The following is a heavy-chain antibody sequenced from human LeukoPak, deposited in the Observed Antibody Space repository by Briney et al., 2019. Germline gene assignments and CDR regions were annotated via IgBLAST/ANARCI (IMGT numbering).Heavy chain of an antibody. CDR3: ARDLDWIDY. CDR1: GFTFDDYA. J-gene: IGHJ4*02. CDR2: IKQDGSEK. Sequence: GRSLRLSCAASGFTFDDYAMHWVRQVPGKGLEWVANIKQDGSEKYYVDSVKGRFTISRDNAKNSLYLQMNSLRAEDTAVYYCARDLDWIDYWGQGTLVTVSS. V-gene: IGHV3-7*01. D-gene: IGHD1-1*01.